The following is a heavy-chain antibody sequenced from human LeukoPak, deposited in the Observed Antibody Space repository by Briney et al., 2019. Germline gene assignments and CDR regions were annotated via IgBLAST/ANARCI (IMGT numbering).Heavy chain of an antibody. Sequence: PGGSLRLSCEASGITFNIYWMHWVRQAPGKGLVWVSRINPDGTQTDYADSVKGRFTISRNNAKSTLYLQMNSLRVEDAAVYFCVNHNYKDFFVGGGQGTLVTVST. V-gene: IGHV3-74*01. J-gene: IGHJ4*02. CDR1: GITFNIYW. D-gene: IGHD4-11*01. CDR3: VNHNYKDFFVG. CDR2: INPDGTQT.